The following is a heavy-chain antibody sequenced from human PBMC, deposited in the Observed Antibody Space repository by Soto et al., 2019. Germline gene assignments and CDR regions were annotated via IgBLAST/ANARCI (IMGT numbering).Heavy chain of an antibody. Sequence: QVQLVQSGAEVREPGASVKVSCKTSGYTFSRYGITWVRQAPGQGLEWMGWINGNTGHTIYAMNLEDRLTISTDTSTSTAYVGWRSLKSVDTAVYYCARERKWEPLPYWGQGTRVTVSS. CDR1: GYTFSRYG. V-gene: IGHV1-18*01. J-gene: IGHJ4*02. D-gene: IGHD1-26*01. CDR3: ARERKWEPLPY. CDR2: INGNTGHT.